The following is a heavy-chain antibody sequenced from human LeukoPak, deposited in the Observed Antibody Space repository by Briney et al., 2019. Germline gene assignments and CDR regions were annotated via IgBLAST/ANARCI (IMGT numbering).Heavy chain of an antibody. V-gene: IGHV1-2*02. CDR1: GYTFTGNY. J-gene: IGHJ5*02. CDR3: ARDLRYPFGGFDP. CDR2: INPNSGGT. D-gene: IGHD3-9*01. Sequence: ASVKVSCKASGYTFTGNYMHWVRQAPGQGLEWMGWINPNSGGTNYAQKFQGRVTMTRDTSISTAYMELSRLRSDDTAVYYCARDLRYPFGGFDPWGQGTLVTVSS.